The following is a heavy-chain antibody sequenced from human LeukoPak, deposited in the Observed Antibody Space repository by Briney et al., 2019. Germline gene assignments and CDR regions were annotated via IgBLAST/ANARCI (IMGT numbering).Heavy chain of an antibody. CDR3: ARDLEYSSSAIDY. CDR1: GVSISSNLW. CDR2: IHHSGSI. J-gene: IGHJ4*02. D-gene: IGHD6-6*01. V-gene: IGHV4-4*02. Sequence: SETLSLTCAVSGVSISSNLWWTWVRQPPGKGLEWIAEIHHSGSINYNPSLKSRVTISVDKAKNQFSLNLNSVTAADTAVYYCARDLEYSSSAIDYWGQGTLVTVSS.